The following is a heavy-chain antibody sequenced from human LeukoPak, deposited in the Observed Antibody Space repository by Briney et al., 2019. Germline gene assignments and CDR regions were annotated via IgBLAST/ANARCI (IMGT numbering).Heavy chain of an antibody. Sequence: GGSLRLSCAASGFTFSGYWMHWVRQAPGKGLVWASRINSDGSSTTYADSVKGRFTISRDNAKNTLYLQMNSLRAEDTAMYYCARAIGLDFDFWGQGTLVTVSS. CDR3: ARAIGLDFDF. V-gene: IGHV3-74*01. J-gene: IGHJ4*02. D-gene: IGHD2/OR15-2a*01. CDR1: GFTFSGYW. CDR2: INSDGSST.